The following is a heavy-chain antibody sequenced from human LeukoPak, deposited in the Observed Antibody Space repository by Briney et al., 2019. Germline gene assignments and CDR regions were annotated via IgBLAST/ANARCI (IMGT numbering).Heavy chain of an antibody. CDR1: GYTFTGYY. V-gene: IGHV1-46*01. D-gene: IGHD3-22*01. CDR2: INPSGGTT. Sequence: ASVKVSCKASGYTFTGYYMHWVRQAPGQGLEWMGIINPSGGTTNYAQKFQGRVTMTRDTSISTAYMDLSRPRSDDTAVYYCARVLYYYDSSRYPRPLESTPDELYYFDYWGQGTLVTVSS. CDR3: ARVLYYYDSSRYPRPLESTPDELYYFDY. J-gene: IGHJ4*02.